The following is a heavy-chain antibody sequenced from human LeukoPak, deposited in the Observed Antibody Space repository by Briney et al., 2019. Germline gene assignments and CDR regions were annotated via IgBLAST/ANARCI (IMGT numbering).Heavy chain of an antibody. Sequence: PSETLSLTCTVSGGSISTSNYYWGWIRQPPGKGLEWIGNIFYSGSTYYGPSLKSRLTISLDTSRNQFSLKLNSVTAADTAVYYCARDYCTSTTCPNWFDPWGQGTLVTVSS. V-gene: IGHV4-39*07. J-gene: IGHJ5*02. CDR2: IFYSGST. D-gene: IGHD2-2*01. CDR1: GGSISTSNYY. CDR3: ARDYCTSTTCPNWFDP.